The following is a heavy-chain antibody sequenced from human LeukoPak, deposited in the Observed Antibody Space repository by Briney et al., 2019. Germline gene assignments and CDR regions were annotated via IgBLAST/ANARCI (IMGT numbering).Heavy chain of an antibody. D-gene: IGHD6-19*01. V-gene: IGHV3-23*01. Sequence: GGSLRLSCAASGFTFSNYAMSWVRQAPGKGLEWVSAISGSGGSTNYADSVKGRFTISRDNSKNTLYLQMNSLRAEDTAVYYCVTRPLVAVAGLDYWGQGTLVTVSS. J-gene: IGHJ4*02. CDR1: GFTFSNYA. CDR3: VTRPLVAVAGLDY. CDR2: ISGSGGST.